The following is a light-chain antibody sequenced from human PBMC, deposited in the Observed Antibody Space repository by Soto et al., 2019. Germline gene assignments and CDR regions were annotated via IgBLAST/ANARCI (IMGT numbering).Light chain of an antibody. CDR2: LNSDGSH. CDR1: SGHSNYA. CDR3: QTWGSGTVV. J-gene: IGLJ2*01. Sequence: QSVLTQSPSASASLGASVKLTCTLSSGHSNYAIAWHQQQPEKGPRYLMKLNSDGSHIKGDGIPGRFSGSSSGAERYLTISSLQSEDEADYYCQTWGSGTVVFGGGTKLTVL. V-gene: IGLV4-69*01.